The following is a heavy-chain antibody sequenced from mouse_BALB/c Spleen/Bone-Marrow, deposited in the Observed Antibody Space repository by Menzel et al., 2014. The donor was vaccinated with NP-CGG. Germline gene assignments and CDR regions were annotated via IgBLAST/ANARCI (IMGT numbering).Heavy chain of an antibody. Sequence: EVKLVESGGGLVQPGDSLKLSCESNEYEFXSHDMSWVRKTPEKRLELVAAINSDGGSTFYPDTMERRFIISRDNTKKTLYLQMSSLRSEDTALYYCARQGDYGSSWFAYWGQGTLVTVSA. V-gene: IGHV5-2*01. CDR2: INSDGGST. CDR1: EYEFXSHD. D-gene: IGHD1-1*01. J-gene: IGHJ3*01. CDR3: ARQGDYGSSWFAY.